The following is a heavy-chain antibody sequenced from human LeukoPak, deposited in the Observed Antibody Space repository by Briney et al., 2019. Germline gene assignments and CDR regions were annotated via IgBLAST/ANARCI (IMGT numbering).Heavy chain of an antibody. V-gene: IGHV1-69*06. D-gene: IGHD4/OR15-4a*01. Sequence: SVKVSCKASGGTFNNYAISWVRQAPAQGLEWMGGIIPIFGTGNYAQKFQGRVTITAVKSTSTAYMELSSLRSEDTAVYYCARRAGAYSHPYDYWGQGTLVTVSS. CDR2: IIPIFGTG. CDR3: ARRAGAYSHPYDY. CDR1: GGTFNNYA. J-gene: IGHJ4*02.